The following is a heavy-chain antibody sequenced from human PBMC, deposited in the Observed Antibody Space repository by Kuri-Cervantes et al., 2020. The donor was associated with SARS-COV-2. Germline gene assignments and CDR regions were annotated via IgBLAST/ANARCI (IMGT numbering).Heavy chain of an antibody. Sequence: LSLTCSASGFTFSSYSMNWVRQAPGKGLEWVTYISSSSSTIYYAESVKGRFTISRDNAKNSLYLQMNSLRAEDTALYYCAKDIGTEQPSDAFDIWGQGTMVTVSS. D-gene: IGHD3/OR15-3a*01. J-gene: IGHJ3*02. CDR2: ISSSSSTI. CDR1: GFTFSSYS. V-gene: IGHV3-48*04. CDR3: AKDIGTEQPSDAFDI.